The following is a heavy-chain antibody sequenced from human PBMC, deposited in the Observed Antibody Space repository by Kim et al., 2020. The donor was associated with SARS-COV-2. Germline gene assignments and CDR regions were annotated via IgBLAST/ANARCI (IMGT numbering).Heavy chain of an antibody. CDR2: TYYRSKWYN. J-gene: IGHJ3*02. V-gene: IGHV6-1*01. D-gene: IGHD6-19*01. CDR3: ARVDGSGWYSGLYAFDI. CDR1: GDSVSSNSAA. Sequence: SQTLSLTCAISGDSVSSNSAAWNWIRQSPSRGLEWLGRTYYRSKWYNDYAVSVKSRITINPDTSKNQFSLQLNSVTPEDTAVYYCARVDGSGWYSGLYAFDIWGQGTMVTVSS.